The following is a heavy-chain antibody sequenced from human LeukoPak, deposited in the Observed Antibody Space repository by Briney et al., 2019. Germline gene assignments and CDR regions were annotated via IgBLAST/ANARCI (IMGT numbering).Heavy chain of an antibody. Sequence: GGSLRFSCAASGFTFGGYGMPWVRQVPGKGLEWVAVISYDGSNKYYADSVKGRFTISRDNPKNTLYLQMNSLRAEDTAVYYCAKEYSPYGMDVWGQGTTVTVSS. J-gene: IGHJ6*02. CDR1: GFTFGGYG. CDR2: ISYDGSNK. CDR3: AKEYSPYGMDV. V-gene: IGHV3-30*18. D-gene: IGHD2-15*01.